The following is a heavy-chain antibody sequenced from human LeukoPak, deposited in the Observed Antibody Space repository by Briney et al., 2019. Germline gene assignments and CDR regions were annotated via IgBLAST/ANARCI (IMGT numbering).Heavy chain of an antibody. CDR1: GYSISSGYY. D-gene: IGHD3-22*01. J-gene: IGHJ6*03. CDR3: ARLGYYDSSGYWADYYYYMDV. Sequence: SETLSLTCTVSGYSISSGYYWGWIRQPPGKGLEWIGSIYHSGSTYYNPSLKSRVTISVDTSKNQFSLKLSSVTAADTAVYYCARLGYYDSSGYWADYYYYMDVWGKGTTVTISS. V-gene: IGHV4-38-2*02. CDR2: IYHSGST.